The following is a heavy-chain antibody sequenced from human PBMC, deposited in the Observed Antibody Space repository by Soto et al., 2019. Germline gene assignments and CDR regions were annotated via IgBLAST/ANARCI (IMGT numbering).Heavy chain of an antibody. D-gene: IGHD3-16*01. V-gene: IGHV1-69*02. J-gene: IGHJ4*02. Sequence: QVQLVQSGAEVKKPGSSVKVSCKASGGTFSSYTISWVRQAPGQGLEWMGRIIPTLGIANYAQKFQGRVTITADKSTSTAYMELSSLRSEDTAVYYCARVLSGGYDYWGQGTLVTVSS. CDR2: IIPTLGIA. CDR3: ARVLSGGYDY. CDR1: GGTFSSYT.